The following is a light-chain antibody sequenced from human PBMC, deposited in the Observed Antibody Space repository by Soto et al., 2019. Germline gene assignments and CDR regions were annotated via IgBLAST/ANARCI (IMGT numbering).Light chain of an antibody. Sequence: QSVLTQPPSASGTPGQRVTISCSGSSSNIGSNTVNWYQQLPGTAPKVLIYSNNQRPSGVPDRFSGSKSGTSASLAISGLQSEDEADYYCAAWDDSLNAWVFCGGTKLTVL. V-gene: IGLV1-44*01. CDR1: SSNIGSNT. J-gene: IGLJ3*02. CDR3: AAWDDSLNAWV. CDR2: SNN.